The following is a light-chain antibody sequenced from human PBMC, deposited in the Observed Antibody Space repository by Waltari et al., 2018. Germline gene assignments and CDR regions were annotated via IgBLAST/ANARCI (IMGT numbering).Light chain of an antibody. CDR1: RSNIGHNT. V-gene: IGLV1-36*01. CDR3: AAWDDSLNGWV. Sequence: QSVLTQPPSVSEAPRQRVTISCSGSRSNIGHNTVTCSQQLPGKAPKLLIYYDVLLPSGVSDRFSGSKSGTSASLAISGLQSEDEADYYCAAWDDSLNGWVFGGGTRLTVL. J-gene: IGLJ3*02. CDR2: YDV.